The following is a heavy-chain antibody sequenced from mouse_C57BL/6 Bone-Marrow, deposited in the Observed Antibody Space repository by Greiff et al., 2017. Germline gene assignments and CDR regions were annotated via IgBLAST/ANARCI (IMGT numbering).Heavy chain of an antibody. CDR3: ARYYYGPVAY. J-gene: IGHJ3*01. Sequence: QVQLQQSGAELVKPGASVKLSCKASGYTFTSYWMHWVKQRPGQGLEWIGMIHPNSGSTNYNEKFKSKATLTVDKSSSTAYMQLSSLTSEDSAVYYCARYYYGPVAYWGQGTLVTVSA. CDR1: GYTFTSYW. CDR2: IHPNSGST. V-gene: IGHV1-64*01. D-gene: IGHD1-1*01.